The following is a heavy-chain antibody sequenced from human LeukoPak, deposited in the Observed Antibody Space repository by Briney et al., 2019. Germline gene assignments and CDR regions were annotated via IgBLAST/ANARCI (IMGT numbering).Heavy chain of an antibody. CDR3: ARWGYNWSYVSAFDI. CDR1: GGSISSSSYY. D-gene: IGHD1-7*01. J-gene: IGHJ3*02. Sequence: ASETLSLTCTVSGGSISSSSYYWGWIRQPPGKGLEWIGSIYYSGSTYYNPSLKSRVTISVDRSKNQFSLKLSSVTAADTAVYYCARWGYNWSYVSAFDIWGQGTMVTVSS. V-gene: IGHV4-39*07. CDR2: IYYSGST.